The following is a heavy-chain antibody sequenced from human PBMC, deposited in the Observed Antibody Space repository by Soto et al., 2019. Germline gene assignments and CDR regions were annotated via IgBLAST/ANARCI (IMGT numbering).Heavy chain of an antibody. Sequence: EVQLEESGGGLVQPGGSLRLSCTASGVTFSSYSMVWVRQAPGKGLEWVSYISSSSSSIYYADSVKGRFTTSRDNAKNSTYLKMNSLRVEDTGVYYCARELGFDAVARMDVWGQGTTVTVSS. CDR2: ISSSSSSI. V-gene: IGHV3-48*01. J-gene: IGHJ6*02. CDR3: ARELGFDAVARMDV. D-gene: IGHD6-19*01. CDR1: GVTFSSYS.